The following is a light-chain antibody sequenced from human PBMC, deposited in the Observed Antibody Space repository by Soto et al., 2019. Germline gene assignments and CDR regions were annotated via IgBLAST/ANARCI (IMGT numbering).Light chain of an antibody. CDR3: CSYAGSSTYV. CDR1: SSDVGSYNL. V-gene: IGLV2-23*01. CDR2: EGS. Sequence: QSVLTQPASVSGSPGQSITISCTVTSSDVGSYNLVSWYQQHPGKAPKLMIYEGSKRPSGVSNRFSGSKSGNTASLTISGLQAEDEADYYCCSYAGSSTYVFGTGTKATV. J-gene: IGLJ1*01.